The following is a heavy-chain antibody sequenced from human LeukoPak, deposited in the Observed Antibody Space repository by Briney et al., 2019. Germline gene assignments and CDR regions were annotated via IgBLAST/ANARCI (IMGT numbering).Heavy chain of an antibody. Sequence: GGSLRLSCAASGFTFSSYSMNWVRQAPGKGLEWVSSISSSSSYIYYADSVKGRFTISRDNAKNSLYLQMNSLRAEDTAVYYCARGTPTTRDFDSWGQGTLVTVSS. J-gene: IGHJ4*02. CDR3: ARGTPTTRDFDS. D-gene: IGHD4-11*01. V-gene: IGHV3-21*01. CDR2: ISSSSSYI. CDR1: GFTFSSYS.